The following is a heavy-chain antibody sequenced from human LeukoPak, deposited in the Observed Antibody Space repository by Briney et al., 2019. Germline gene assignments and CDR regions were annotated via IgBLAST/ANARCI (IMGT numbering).Heavy chain of an antibody. CDR3: ARDYPYSSGGRPMDV. Sequence: SVKVSCKASGGTFSSYASSWLRQAPGQGLEWMGGIIPIFGTASYAHKFQGRVTITTDESTSTAYMELSSLRSEDTAVYYCARDYPYSSGGRPMDVWGKGTTVTVSS. V-gene: IGHV1-69*05. CDR1: GGTFSSYA. J-gene: IGHJ6*03. D-gene: IGHD2-15*01. CDR2: IIPIFGTA.